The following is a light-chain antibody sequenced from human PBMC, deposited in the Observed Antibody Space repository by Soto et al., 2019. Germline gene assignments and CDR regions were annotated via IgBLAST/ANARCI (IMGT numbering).Light chain of an antibody. Sequence: QSALTQPASVSGSPGQSITISCIGSSSDVGGYNYFSWYQQHPGKAPKLIIYEVNNRPSGVSNRFSGSKSGNTASLTISGLQTEDEADYYCSSYTSSGTHVVFGGGTKLTVL. V-gene: IGLV2-14*01. CDR3: SSYTSSGTHVV. CDR1: SSDVGGYNY. J-gene: IGLJ2*01. CDR2: EVN.